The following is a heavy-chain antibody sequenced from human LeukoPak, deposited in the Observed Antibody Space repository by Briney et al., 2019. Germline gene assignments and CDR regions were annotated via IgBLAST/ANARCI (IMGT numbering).Heavy chain of an antibody. CDR1: GFNFSNYW. D-gene: IGHD5-18*01. J-gene: IGHJ4*02. CDR2: INRDGSEK. Sequence: PGGSLRLSCAASGFNFSNYWMNWVRQAPGKGLEWVANINRDGSEKYYVDSVEGQFTISRDNAKNSLFLQMNSLRVEDTAVYYCARRRGYSYGRNNYYFDYWGQGTLVTVSS. CDR3: ARRRGYSYGRNNYYFDY. V-gene: IGHV3-7*03.